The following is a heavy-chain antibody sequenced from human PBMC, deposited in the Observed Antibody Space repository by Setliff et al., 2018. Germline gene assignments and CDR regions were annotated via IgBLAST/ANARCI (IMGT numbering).Heavy chain of an antibody. CDR2: IYHSGST. J-gene: IGHJ3*02. Sequence: SCAVSGYSISSGYYWGWIRQPPGKGLEWIGSIYHSGSTYYNPSLKSRVTISVDTSKNQFSLKLSSVTAADTAVYYCARMVRGVIGAFDIWGQGTMVTVS. D-gene: IGHD3-10*01. V-gene: IGHV4-38-2*01. CDR3: ARMVRGVIGAFDI. CDR1: GYSISSGYY.